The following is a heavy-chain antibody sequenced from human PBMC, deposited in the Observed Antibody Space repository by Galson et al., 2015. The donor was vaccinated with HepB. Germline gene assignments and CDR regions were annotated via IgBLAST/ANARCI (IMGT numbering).Heavy chain of an antibody. D-gene: IGHD6-6*01. J-gene: IGHJ3*02. CDR3: ARPSSSSYYVRADAFDI. V-gene: IGHV3-23*01. CDR1: GFTFNKYP. CDR2: IVASGADT. Sequence: SLRLSCAASGFTFNKYPMTWVRQAPGRGLEWVSSIVASGADTDYADSGKGRFTISRDNSKNTLYLQMNSLRVEDTAVYYCARPSSSSYYVRADAFDIWGQGTMVTVSS.